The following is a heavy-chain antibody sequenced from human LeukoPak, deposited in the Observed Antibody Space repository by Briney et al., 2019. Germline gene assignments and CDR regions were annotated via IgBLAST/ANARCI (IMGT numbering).Heavy chain of an antibody. Sequence: GGSLRLSCAASGFTFSSYAMSWVRQAPGKGLEWVSAISGSGGSTYYADSVKGRFTISRDNSKNTLYLQMNSLRAEDTAVYYCAKVLPLSSRESQGYYYGMDVWGQGTTVTVSS. CDR2: ISGSGGST. CDR3: AKVLPLSSRESQGYYYGMDV. CDR1: GFTFSSYA. D-gene: IGHD6-13*01. J-gene: IGHJ6*02. V-gene: IGHV3-23*01.